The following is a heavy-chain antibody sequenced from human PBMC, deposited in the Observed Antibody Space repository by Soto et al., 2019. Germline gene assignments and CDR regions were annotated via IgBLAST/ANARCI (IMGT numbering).Heavy chain of an antibody. CDR2: IIPIFGTA. Sequence: SVKVSCKASGVTFSSYAISWVRQAPGQGLEWMGGIIPIFGTANYAQKFQGRVTITADESSRTVYMQLSNLRSDDTAVYYCAGASSRVSSVVAAYWGQGTLVTVSS. CDR1: GVTFSSYA. J-gene: IGHJ4*02. D-gene: IGHD2-15*01. CDR3: AGASSRVSSVVAAY. V-gene: IGHV1-69*13.